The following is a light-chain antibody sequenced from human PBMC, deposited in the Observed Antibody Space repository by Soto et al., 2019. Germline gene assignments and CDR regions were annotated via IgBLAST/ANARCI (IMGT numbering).Light chain of an antibody. CDR3: SAYTVSRTYV. CDR2: NVY. Sequence: VLTQPASVSGSPGQSITISCTGTSSDVGAYNFVSWHQQHPGKAPKLMIYNVYDRPSGISYRFSGSKSGNTASLTISGLQGEDEADYYCSAYTVSRTYVFGTGTKGTVL. CDR1: SSDVGAYNF. J-gene: IGLJ1*01. V-gene: IGLV2-14*03.